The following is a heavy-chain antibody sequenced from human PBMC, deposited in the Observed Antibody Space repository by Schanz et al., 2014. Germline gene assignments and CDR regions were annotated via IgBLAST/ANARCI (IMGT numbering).Heavy chain of an antibody. J-gene: IGHJ4*02. D-gene: IGHD4-17*01. CDR2: IIPILGIA. Sequence: QVQLVQSGAEVKKPGSSVKVSCKASGGTFSTYTISWVRQAPGQGLEWMGRIIPILGIANYAQKFQGRVTITAGKSTFTAYMELSSLRSEDTAVYYCARGYGDSPTDFWGQGTLVTVSS. CDR1: GGTFSTYT. V-gene: IGHV1-69*02. CDR3: ARGYGDSPTDF.